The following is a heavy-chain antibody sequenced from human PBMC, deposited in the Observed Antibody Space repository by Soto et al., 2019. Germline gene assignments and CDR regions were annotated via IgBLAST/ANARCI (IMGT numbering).Heavy chain of an antibody. D-gene: IGHD4-4*01. Sequence: LRLSFAASGFTFSSYAMSWVRQAPGKGLEWVSAISGSGGSTYYADSVKGRFTISRDNSKNTLYLQMNSLRAEDTAVYYCAKGIDYSSYVDYWGQGTLVTVSS. V-gene: IGHV3-23*01. J-gene: IGHJ4*02. CDR1: GFTFSSYA. CDR2: ISGSGGST. CDR3: AKGIDYSSYVDY.